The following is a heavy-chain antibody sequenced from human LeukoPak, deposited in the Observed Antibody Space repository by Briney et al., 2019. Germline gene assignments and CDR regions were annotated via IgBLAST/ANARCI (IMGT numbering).Heavy chain of an antibody. CDR2: INAGNGNT. Sequence: ASVKVSCKASGYTFTTYAMHWVRQAPGQRLEWMGWINAGNGNTKYSQKFQGRVTITRDTSASTAYMELRSLRSDDTAVYYCARDAQWEPTYDAFDIWGQGTMVTVSS. V-gene: IGHV1-3*01. CDR1: GYTFTTYA. D-gene: IGHD1-26*01. J-gene: IGHJ3*02. CDR3: ARDAQWEPTYDAFDI.